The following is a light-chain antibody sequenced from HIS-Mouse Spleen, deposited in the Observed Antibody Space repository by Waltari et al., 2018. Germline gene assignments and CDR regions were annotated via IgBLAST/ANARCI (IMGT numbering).Light chain of an antibody. J-gene: IGLJ1*01. Sequence: QSALTQPASVSGSPGQSITISCPGTSSDFGSYNLVSWYQQHPGKAPKLMIYEGSKRPSGFSNRFSGSKSGNTASLTISGLQAEDEADYYCCSYAGSSTYVFGTGTKVTVL. CDR3: CSYAGSSTYV. CDR2: EGS. V-gene: IGLV2-23*01. CDR1: SSDFGSYNL.